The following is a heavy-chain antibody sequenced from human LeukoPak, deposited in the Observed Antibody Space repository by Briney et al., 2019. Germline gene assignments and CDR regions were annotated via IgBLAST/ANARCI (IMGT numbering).Heavy chain of an antibody. CDR1: GFTFRSHA. V-gene: IGHV3-23*01. J-gene: IGHJ4*02. Sequence: GGSLRLSCVGSGFTFRSHAMSWVRQAPEKGLEFVSGIYENGGTTYYADSVKGRFSISRDNSKNTLYLQMSSLRVEDTAVYYCVTYSTGLYKGLEFWGQGTQVTVSS. CDR2: IYENGGTT. CDR3: VTYSTGLYKGLEF. D-gene: IGHD2-8*02.